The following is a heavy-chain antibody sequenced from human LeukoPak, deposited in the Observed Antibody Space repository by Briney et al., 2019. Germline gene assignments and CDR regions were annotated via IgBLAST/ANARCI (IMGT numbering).Heavy chain of an antibody. CDR3: AKGGRITAVLPFDY. CDR2: ISGSGGST. V-gene: IGHV3-23*01. J-gene: IGHJ4*02. CDR1: GFTFSSYV. Sequence: GGSLRLSCAASGFTFSSYVMRWVRQAPGKGLEWVSAISGSGGSTYYADSVKGRFTISRDNSKNTLYLQVSSLRAEDTAVYRCAKGGRITAVLPFDYWGQGTLSPSPQ. D-gene: IGHD6-13*01.